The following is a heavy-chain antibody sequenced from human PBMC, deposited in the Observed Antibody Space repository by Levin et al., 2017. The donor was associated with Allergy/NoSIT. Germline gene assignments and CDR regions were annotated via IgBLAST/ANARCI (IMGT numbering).Heavy chain of an antibody. D-gene: IGHD3-22*01. CDR1: GFTFSDHF. V-gene: IGHV3-72*01. J-gene: IGHJ3*01. Sequence: GGSLRLSCAASGFTFSDHFMEWVRQAPGRGLEWVGRIRKKPNSYSTTYAASVKGRFIISRDDSKNSVYLQMNSLKTEDTAVYYCARLLDYYGSSGYSVDAFDLWGQGTMVTVSS. CDR2: IRKKPNSYST. CDR3: ARLLDYYGSSGYSVDAFDL.